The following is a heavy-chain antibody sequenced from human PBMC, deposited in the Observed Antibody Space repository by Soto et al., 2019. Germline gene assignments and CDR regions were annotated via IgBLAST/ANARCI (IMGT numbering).Heavy chain of an antibody. V-gene: IGHV4-39*01. CDR3: ARAFGRSHFDY. J-gene: IGHJ4*02. Sequence: TLSLTCTVSGGSISSRDSYWGWIRQPPGKGLEWIGSFHYSGSTYYNPSLKSRVTISVDTSKNQLSLRVTSVTAADTAVYYCARAFGRSHFDYWGQGTLVTVSS. D-gene: IGHD3-16*01. CDR2: FHYSGST. CDR1: GGSISSRDSY.